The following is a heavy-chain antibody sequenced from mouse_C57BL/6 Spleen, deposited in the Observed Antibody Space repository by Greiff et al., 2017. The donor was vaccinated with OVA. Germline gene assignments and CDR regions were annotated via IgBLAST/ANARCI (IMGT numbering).Heavy chain of an antibody. CDR3: ARSAYGGNAMDY. V-gene: IGHV1-82*01. CDR1: GYAFSSSW. D-gene: IGHD1-1*02. Sequence: QVQLQQSGPELVKPGASVKISCKASGYAFSSSWMNWVKQRPGQGLEWIGRIYPGDGDTNYNGKFKGKATLTADKSSSTAYMQLSSLTSEDSAVYFCARSAYGGNAMDYWGQGTSVTVSS. CDR2: IYPGDGDT. J-gene: IGHJ4*01.